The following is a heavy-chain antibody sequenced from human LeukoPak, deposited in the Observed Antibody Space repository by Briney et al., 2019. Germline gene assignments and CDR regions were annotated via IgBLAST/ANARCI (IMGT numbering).Heavy chain of an antibody. D-gene: IGHD6-19*01. CDR2: IVVGSGNT. J-gene: IGHJ3*02. CDR1: GFTFTSSA. Sequence: ASVKASCKASGFTFTSSAVQWVRQARGQRLEWIGWIVVGSGNTNYAQKFQERVTITRDMSTSTAYMELSSLRSEDTAVYYCARDNRGVSSGWYNDAFDIWGQGTMVTVSS. CDR3: ARDNRGVSSGWYNDAFDI. V-gene: IGHV1-58*01.